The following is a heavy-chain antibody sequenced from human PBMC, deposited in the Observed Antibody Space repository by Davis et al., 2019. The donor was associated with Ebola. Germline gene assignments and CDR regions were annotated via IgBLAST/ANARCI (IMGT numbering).Heavy chain of an antibody. CDR2: INHSGST. V-gene: IGHV4-34*01. D-gene: IGHD3-16*02. J-gene: IGHJ4*02. CDR1: GGSFSGYY. CDR3: ASHYRYRARLDY. Sequence: GSLRLSCAVYGGSFSGYYWSWIRQPPGKGLEWIGEINHSGSTNYNPSLKSRVTISVDTSKNQFSLKLSSVTAADTAVYYCASHYRYRARLDYWGQGTLVTVSS.